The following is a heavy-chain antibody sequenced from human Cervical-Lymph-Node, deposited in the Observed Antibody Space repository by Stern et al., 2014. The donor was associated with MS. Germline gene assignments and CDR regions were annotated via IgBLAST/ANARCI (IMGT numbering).Heavy chain of an antibody. D-gene: IGHD1-20*01. Sequence: QLQLQESGPGLVKPSGTLSLTCTVSGGSISSSSDYWGWIRQPPGKGLEWIGSRYSGGTTYYNPSLQSRAPFSVDTPKTRCSLKLTSVTAADTAVYYCARHGGITGTAGWGRALDIWGQGTMVTVSS. CDR3: ARHGGITGTAGWGRALDI. V-gene: IGHV4-39*01. CDR2: RYSGGTT. CDR1: GGSISSSSDY. J-gene: IGHJ3*02.